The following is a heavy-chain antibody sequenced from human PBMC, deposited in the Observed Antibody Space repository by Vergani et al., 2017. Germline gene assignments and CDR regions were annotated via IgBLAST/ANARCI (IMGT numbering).Heavy chain of an antibody. CDR1: GYSITTYW. CDR3: AKTHDFSSLYSSYKWFDP. Sequence: EVQLVQSGAEVKKPGESLTISCQCSGYSITTYWIAWVRQRPGEGLEWTGIIYAGDSDVRYSPSFQGQVTMSVDKSLSTAYLQCSSRKASDTATYYCAKTHDFSSLYSSYKWFDPWGQGTQVTVSS. J-gene: IGHJ5*02. CDR2: IYAGDSDV. D-gene: IGHD3-3*01. V-gene: IGHV5-51*03.